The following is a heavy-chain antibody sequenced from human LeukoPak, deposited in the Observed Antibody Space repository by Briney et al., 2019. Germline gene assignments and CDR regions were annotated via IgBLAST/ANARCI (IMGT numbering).Heavy chain of an antibody. CDR2: ISGSGGST. D-gene: IGHD3-10*01. CDR3: AKDNYGSGSYYFDY. CDR1: GFTFSSYD. Sequence: GGSLRLSCAASGFTFSSYDMSWVRQAPGKGLEWVSAISGSGGSTYYADSVKGRFTISRDNSKNTLYLQMNSLRAEDTAVYYCAKDNYGSGSYYFDYWGQGTLVTVSS. J-gene: IGHJ4*02. V-gene: IGHV3-23*01.